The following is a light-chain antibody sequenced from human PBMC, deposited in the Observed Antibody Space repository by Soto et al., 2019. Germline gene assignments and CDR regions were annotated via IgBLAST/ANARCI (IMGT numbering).Light chain of an antibody. Sequence: IVMTQSPATLSVSPGETATLSCRASQSVGSHLAWYQQKPGQAPRLLIYGAYYRATGIPARFSGSGSETDFTLTISSLQSEDFAVYYCQQYHNWPPFTFGPGTKVDV. V-gene: IGKV3-15*01. CDR2: GAY. CDR3: QQYHNWPPFT. CDR1: QSVGSH. J-gene: IGKJ3*01.